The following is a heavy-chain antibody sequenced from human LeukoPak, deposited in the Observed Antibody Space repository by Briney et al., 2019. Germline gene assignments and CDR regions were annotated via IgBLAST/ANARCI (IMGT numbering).Heavy chain of an antibody. CDR2: ISYDGSNK. J-gene: IGHJ5*02. Sequence: GGSLRLSCAASGFTFSSYAMHWVRQAPGKGLEWVAVISYDGSNKYYADSVKGRFTISRDNSKNTLYLQMNSLRAEDTAVYYCARDGGSDMLTGYCFDPWGQGTLVTVSS. D-gene: IGHD3-9*01. CDR3: ARDGGSDMLTGYCFDP. V-gene: IGHV3-30*01. CDR1: GFTFSSYA.